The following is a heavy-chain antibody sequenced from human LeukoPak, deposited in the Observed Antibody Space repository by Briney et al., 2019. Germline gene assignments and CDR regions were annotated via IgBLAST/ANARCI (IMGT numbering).Heavy chain of an antibody. CDR1: GYTFTSYG. CDR3: ARSRINTYYCDCSGPGAFDI. Sequence: ASVKVSCKASGYTFTSYGISWVRQAPGQGLEWMGWISAYNGNTNYAQKLQGRVTMTTDTSTSTAYMEVRSLRSDDTAVYYCARSRINTYYCDCSGPGAFDIWGQGTMVTVSS. D-gene: IGHD3-22*01. CDR2: ISAYNGNT. V-gene: IGHV1-18*01. J-gene: IGHJ3*02.